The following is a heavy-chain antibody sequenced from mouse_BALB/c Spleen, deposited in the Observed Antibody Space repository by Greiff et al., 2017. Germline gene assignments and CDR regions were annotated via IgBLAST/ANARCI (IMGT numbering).Heavy chain of an antibody. Sequence: EVQLQQSGPGLVKPSQSLSLTCSVTGYSITSGYYWNWIRQFPGNKLEWMGYISYDGSNNYNPSLKNRISITRDTSKNQFFLKLNSVTTEDTATYYCASLMVTTGAYWGQGTLVTVSA. CDR1: GYSITSGYY. V-gene: IGHV3-6*02. CDR3: ASLMVTTGAY. CDR2: ISYDGSN. D-gene: IGHD2-1*01. J-gene: IGHJ3*01.